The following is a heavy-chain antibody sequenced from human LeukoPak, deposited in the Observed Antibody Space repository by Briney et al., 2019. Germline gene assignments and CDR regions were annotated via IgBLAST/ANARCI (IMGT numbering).Heavy chain of an antibody. CDR2: FHPEEDKI. D-gene: IGHD6-13*01. V-gene: IGHV1-24*01. CDR1: GYSFSELS. Sequence: ASVKVSCKVSGYSFSELSIHWVRQAPGKGLEWMGGFHPEEDKIVHPQKFQGRVTMTEDTSTDTAYMELSSLRSEDTAVYYCATDWIAAAGTLGYWGQGTLVTVSS. CDR3: ATDWIAAAGTLGY. J-gene: IGHJ4*02.